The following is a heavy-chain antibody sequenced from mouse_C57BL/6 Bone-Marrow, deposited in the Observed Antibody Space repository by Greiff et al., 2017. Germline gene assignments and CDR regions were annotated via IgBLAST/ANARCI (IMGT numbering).Heavy chain of an antibody. CDR2: IYPGGGYT. D-gene: IGHD1-1*01. CDR1: GYTFTNYW. V-gene: IGHV1-63*01. J-gene: IGHJ4*01. Sequence: VQLQQSGAELVRPGTSVKMSCKASGYTFTNYWIGWVKQRPGHGLEWIGDIYPGGGYTNYNEKFKGKATLTADKSSSTAYMQFSSLTSEDSAIYYCARTGYGSSHYAMDYWGQGTSVTVSS. CDR3: ARTGYGSSHYAMDY.